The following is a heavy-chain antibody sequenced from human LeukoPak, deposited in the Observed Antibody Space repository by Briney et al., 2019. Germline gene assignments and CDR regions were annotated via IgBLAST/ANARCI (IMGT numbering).Heavy chain of an antibody. J-gene: IGHJ4*02. CDR1: GFTFDDYG. V-gene: IGHV3-20*04. CDR3: ARDRSPPGDSSGWTDY. CDR2: ISWNSGSI. Sequence: GGSLRLSCAASGFTFDDYGMSWVRQAPGKGLEWVSGISWNSGSIGYADSVKGRFTISRDNAKNSLYLQMNSLRAEDTAVYYCARDRSPPGDSSGWTDYWGQGTLVTVSS. D-gene: IGHD3-22*01.